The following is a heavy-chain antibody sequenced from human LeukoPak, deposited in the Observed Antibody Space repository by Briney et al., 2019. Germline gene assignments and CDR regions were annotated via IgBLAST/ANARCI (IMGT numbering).Heavy chain of an antibody. J-gene: IGHJ4*02. D-gene: IGHD3-22*01. V-gene: IGHV1-24*01. CDR1: GYTLTELS. CDR3: ATYSPYYDSSGYYRYYFDY. Sequence: ASVKVSCKVSGYTLTELSMHWVRQAPGKGLEWMGGFDPEDGETIYAQKFQGRVTMTEDTSTDTAYMELSSLRSEDTAVYYCATYSPYYDSSGYYRYYFDYWGQGTLVTVSS. CDR2: FDPEDGET.